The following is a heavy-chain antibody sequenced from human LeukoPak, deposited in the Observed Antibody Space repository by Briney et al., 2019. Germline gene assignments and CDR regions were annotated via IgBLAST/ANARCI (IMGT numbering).Heavy chain of an antibody. CDR2: IIPIFGTA. V-gene: IGHV1-69*13. Sequence: ASVKVSCKASGGTVSSYAISWVRQAPGQGLEWMGGIIPIFGTANYAQKFQGRVTITADESTSTAYMELSSLRSEDTAVYYCARGGSFSRGYYFDYWGQGTLVTVSS. D-gene: IGHD1-26*01. CDR3: ARGGSFSRGYYFDY. CDR1: GGTVSSYA. J-gene: IGHJ4*02.